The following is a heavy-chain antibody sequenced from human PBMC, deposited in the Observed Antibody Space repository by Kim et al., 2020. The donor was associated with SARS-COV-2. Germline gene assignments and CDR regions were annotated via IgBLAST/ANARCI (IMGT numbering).Heavy chain of an antibody. CDR3: ARELSRGLPDY. CDR2: ISHDGFNK. D-gene: IGHD1-26*01. Sequence: GSLRLSCAASGFTFSDYGIHWVRQAPGKGLEWVAVISHDGFNKYYADSVKGRFTISRDNSKNTLFLQMNGLRAEDTAIYYCARELSRGLPDYWGQGTLVTVSS. CDR1: GFTFSDYG. V-gene: IGHV3-33*05. J-gene: IGHJ4*02.